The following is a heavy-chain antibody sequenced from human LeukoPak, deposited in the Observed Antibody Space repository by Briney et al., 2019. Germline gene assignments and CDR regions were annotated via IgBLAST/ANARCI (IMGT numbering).Heavy chain of an antibody. D-gene: IGHD1-26*01. CDR1: GFTFSSYD. Sequence: GGSLRLSCAASGFTFSSYDMHWVRQATGKGLEWVSAIGTAGDTYYPGSVKGRFTISRENAKNSLYLQMNSLRAGDTAVYYCARGRGSYWYFDLWGRGTLVTVSS. V-gene: IGHV3-13*01. CDR2: IGTAGDT. J-gene: IGHJ2*01. CDR3: ARGRGSYWYFDL.